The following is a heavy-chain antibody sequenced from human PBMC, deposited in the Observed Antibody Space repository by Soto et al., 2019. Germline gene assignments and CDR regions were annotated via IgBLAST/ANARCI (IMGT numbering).Heavy chain of an antibody. CDR3: ARQPTTGDTDLWFDP. D-gene: IGHD2-21*01. CDR2: TFYSGST. J-gene: IGHJ5*02. V-gene: IGHV4-39*01. Sequence: SETLALTCSVSGGSLSTRRSYWAWIRQPLGKGLEWLANTFYSGSTFYNPSLASRVSVSVDTSKNEFSLKLRSVTAADTAVYYCARQPTTGDTDLWFDPWGQGTLVPVSS. CDR1: GGSLSTRRSY.